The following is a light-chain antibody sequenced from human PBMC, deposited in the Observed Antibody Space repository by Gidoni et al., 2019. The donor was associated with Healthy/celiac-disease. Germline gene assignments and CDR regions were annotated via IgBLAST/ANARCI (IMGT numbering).Light chain of an antibody. CDR3: QVWDSNNDHVV. J-gene: IGLJ2*01. CDR1: NIGSKT. Sequence: SYVLTQPPSVSVAPGKTARITCGGNNIGSKTVHWYQQKPGQAPVLVIYYDSDRPSGIPERFSGFNSGNTATLTISRVETGDEADYYCQVWDSNNDHVVFGGGTKLTAL. CDR2: YDS. V-gene: IGLV3-21*04.